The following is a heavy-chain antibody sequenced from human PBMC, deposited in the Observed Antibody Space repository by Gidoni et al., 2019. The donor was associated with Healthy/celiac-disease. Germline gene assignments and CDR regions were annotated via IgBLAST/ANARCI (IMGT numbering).Heavy chain of an antibody. J-gene: IGHJ4*02. CDR2: INPSGGST. Sequence: QVQLVQSGAEVKKPGASVKVSCKASGYTFTSYYMHWVRQAPGQGLEWMGIINPSGGSTSYAQKFQVRVTMTRDTSTSTVYMELSSLRSEDTAVYYCATLTYYYDSSGYLPSDYWGQGTLVTVSS. CDR1: GYTFTSYY. D-gene: IGHD3-22*01. V-gene: IGHV1-46*01. CDR3: ATLTYYYDSSGYLPSDY.